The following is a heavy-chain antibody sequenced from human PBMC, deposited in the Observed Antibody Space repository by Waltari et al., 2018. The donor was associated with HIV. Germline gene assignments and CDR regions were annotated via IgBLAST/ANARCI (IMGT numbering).Heavy chain of an antibody. CDR1: GFIVFSRC. Sequence: QLGEPGGGLAQPGVELAPTWAGVGFIVFSRCKQRVRKASGKGMVSVSRINNEGMTTNYADPVNGRFTLASDIAQNTLQLQMNSRRVEGTAVYYCAGDDEEVSYSCGWDPGRHGVDYRGQATLVTVSS. D-gene: IGHD6-19*01. V-gene: IGHV3-74*01. J-gene: IGHJ4*02. CDR3: AGDDEEVSYSCGWDPGRHGVDY. CDR2: INNEGMTT.